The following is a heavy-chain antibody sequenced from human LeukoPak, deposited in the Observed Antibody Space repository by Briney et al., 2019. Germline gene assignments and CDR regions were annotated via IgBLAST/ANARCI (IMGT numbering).Heavy chain of an antibody. CDR1: GFTFSDYY. CDR3: ARDLNDYGDYLDY. V-gene: IGHV3-11*06. Sequence: GGSLRLSCAASGFTFSDYYMSWIRQAPGKGLEWVSHISSSSSYTNYADSVKGRFAISRDNAKNSLYLQMSSLRAEDTAVYYCARDLNDYGDYLDYWGQGTLVTVSS. J-gene: IGHJ4*02. CDR2: ISSSSSYT. D-gene: IGHD4-17*01.